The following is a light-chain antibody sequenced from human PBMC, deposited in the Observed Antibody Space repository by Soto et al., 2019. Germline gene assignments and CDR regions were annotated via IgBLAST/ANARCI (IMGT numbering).Light chain of an antibody. Sequence: QSVLTQPASVSGSPGQSITISCTGTSSDVGGYNYVSWYQQHPGKAPKLMIYDVSNRPSGVSNRFSGSKSGNTASLTMSGLQAEDEADYYCSSYTSSSSLWVFGTGTEVTVL. V-gene: IGLV2-14*01. CDR3: SSYTSSSSLWV. CDR1: SSDVGGYNY. J-gene: IGLJ1*01. CDR2: DVS.